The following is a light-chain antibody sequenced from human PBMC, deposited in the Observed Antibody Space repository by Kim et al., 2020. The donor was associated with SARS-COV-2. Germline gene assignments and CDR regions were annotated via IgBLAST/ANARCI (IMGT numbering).Light chain of an antibody. CDR2: GKN. CDR1: SLRSYY. V-gene: IGLV3-19*01. J-gene: IGLJ1*01. Sequence: VSVVQGQTVRITCQGDSLRSYYASWYQQKPGQAPVLVIYGKNNRPSGIPDRFSGSSSGNTASLTITGAQAEDEADYYCNSRDSSGNHLGVFGTGTKVTVL. CDR3: NSRDSSGNHLGV.